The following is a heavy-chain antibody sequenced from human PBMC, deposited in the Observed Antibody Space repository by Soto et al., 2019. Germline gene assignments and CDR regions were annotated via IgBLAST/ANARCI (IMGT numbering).Heavy chain of an antibody. D-gene: IGHD3-3*01. Sequence: EEQVVESGGGLVQPGGSLRLSCAASGFSLSSYWMTWVRQAPGKGLEWVANIKQDGSETHYVDSVKGRFTISRDNAKNSLYRQMNSLRAEDTALYYCARVYYNSDRTCYRSFDLWGRGTRVTVSS. V-gene: IGHV3-7*04. J-gene: IGHJ2*01. CDR2: IKQDGSET. CDR3: ARVYYNSDRTCYRSFDL. CDR1: GFSLSSYW.